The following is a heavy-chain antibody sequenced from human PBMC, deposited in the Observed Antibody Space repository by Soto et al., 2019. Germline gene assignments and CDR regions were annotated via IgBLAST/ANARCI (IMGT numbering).Heavy chain of an antibody. D-gene: IGHD1-26*01. CDR3: ARVYAATFFYYFDY. CDR1: GGTFSSYA. V-gene: IGHV1-69*13. J-gene: IGHJ4*02. Sequence: SVKVSCKASGGTFSSYAVSWVRQAPGQGLEWMGGLIPIFATSNYAQKFQGRVTITADESTNTAYMELRSLRSEDTAVYYCARVYAATFFYYFDYWGQGPLVTVYS. CDR2: LIPIFATS.